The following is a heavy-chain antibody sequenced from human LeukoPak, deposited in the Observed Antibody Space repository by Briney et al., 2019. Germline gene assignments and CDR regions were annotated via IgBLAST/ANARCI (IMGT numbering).Heavy chain of an antibody. J-gene: IGHJ4*02. CDR3: ARGDYDFWSGQQDLYYFDY. D-gene: IGHD3-3*01. Sequence: GGSLRLSCAASGFTFNDFNMNWVRQAPGKGLEWVSSITSSSSYIYYADSVRGRFTISRDNAKNSLYLQMNSLRAEDTAVYYCARGDYDFWSGQQDLYYFDYWGQGTLVTVSS. V-gene: IGHV3-21*01. CDR2: ITSSSSYI. CDR1: GFTFNDFN.